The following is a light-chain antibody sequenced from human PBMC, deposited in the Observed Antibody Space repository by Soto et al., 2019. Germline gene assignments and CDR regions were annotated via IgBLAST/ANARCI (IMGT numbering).Light chain of an antibody. CDR1: QAIGIY. CDR3: QKYSGAPPT. Sequence: DIQMTQSPSSLSTSVGDRVTITCRASQAIGIYLAWYQQKPGKVPKLLIYAASTLQSGVPSRFSGSGSSTDFTLTINSLQPEAVATYYCQKYSGAPPTFGQGTKVEIK. V-gene: IGKV1-27*01. CDR2: AAS. J-gene: IGKJ1*01.